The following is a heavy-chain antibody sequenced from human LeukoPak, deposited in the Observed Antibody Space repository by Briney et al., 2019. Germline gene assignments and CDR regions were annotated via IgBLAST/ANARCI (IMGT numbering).Heavy chain of an antibody. V-gene: IGHV4-39*01. CDR2: IYYSGST. D-gene: IGHD6-19*01. CDR3: ARQGAVAGYYYYGMDV. Sequence: SETLSLTCTVSGGSISSYYWGWIRQPPGKGLEWIGSIYYSGSTYYNPSLKSRVTISVDTSKNQFSLKLSSVTAADTAVYYCARQGAVAGYYYYGMDVWGQGTTVTVSS. J-gene: IGHJ6*02. CDR1: GGSISSYY.